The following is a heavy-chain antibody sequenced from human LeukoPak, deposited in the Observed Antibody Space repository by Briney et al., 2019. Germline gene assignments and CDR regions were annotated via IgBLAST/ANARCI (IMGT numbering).Heavy chain of an antibody. V-gene: IGHV3-23*01. CDR3: AKISVVVVPAATPYYFDY. CDR1: GFTVSSNY. J-gene: IGHJ4*02. D-gene: IGHD2-2*01. CDR2: ISGSGGST. Sequence: GGSLRLSCAASGFTVSSNYMSWVRQAPGKGLEWVSAISGSGGSTYYADSVKGRFTISRDNSKNTLYLQMNSLRAEDTAVYYCAKISVVVVPAATPYYFDYWGQGTLVTVSS.